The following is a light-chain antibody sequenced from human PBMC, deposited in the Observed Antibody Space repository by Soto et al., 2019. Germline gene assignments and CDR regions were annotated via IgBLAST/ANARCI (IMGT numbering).Light chain of an antibody. CDR1: SSNIGSNT. V-gene: IGLV1-44*01. Sequence: QSVLTQPPSASGTPGQRVTISCSGSSSNIGSNTVNWYQQLPGTAPKLLIYSNNQRPSGVPDRFSGSKSGTSVSLAISGLQSEDEAEYYCATWDDSLNGWVFGGGTQLTVL. CDR2: SNN. J-gene: IGLJ7*01. CDR3: ATWDDSLNGWV.